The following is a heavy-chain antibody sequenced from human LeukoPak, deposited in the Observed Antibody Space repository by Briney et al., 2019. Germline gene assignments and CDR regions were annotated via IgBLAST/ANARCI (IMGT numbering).Heavy chain of an antibody. Sequence: PSETLSLTCTVSCDSMKSGTYYWTWIRQPAGTGLEWIGCIYSSGSTNYNPSLKSRVTIPVDTSKNQLSLKLSSVTAADTAVYYSARSRSESSTLSYSMYCMDAWGKGTTVTVSS. CDR2: IYSSGST. CDR1: CDSMKSGTYY. V-gene: IGHV4-61*02. CDR3: ARSRSESSTLSYSMYCMDA. J-gene: IGHJ6*03. D-gene: IGHD1-26*01.